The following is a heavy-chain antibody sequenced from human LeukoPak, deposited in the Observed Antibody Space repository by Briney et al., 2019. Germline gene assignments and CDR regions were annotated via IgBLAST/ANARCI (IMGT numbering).Heavy chain of an antibody. CDR3: ARDSGYQLLWY. CDR2: INAGNGKT. CDR1: GYTFTSYA. D-gene: IGHD2-2*01. Sequence: GASVKVSCKASGYTFTSYAMHWVRQAPGQRLEWMGWINAGNGKTKYSQKSQGRVTITRDTSASTAYMELSSLRSEDTAVYYCARDSGYQLLWYWGQGTLVTVSS. V-gene: IGHV1-3*01. J-gene: IGHJ4*02.